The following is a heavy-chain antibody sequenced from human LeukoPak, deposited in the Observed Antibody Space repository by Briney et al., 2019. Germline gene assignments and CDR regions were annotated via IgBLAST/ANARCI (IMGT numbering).Heavy chain of an antibody. D-gene: IGHD3-10*01. CDR1: GDTLTGYY. Sequence: GASVKVSCKASGDTLTGYYIHWVRQAPRQGLEWMGCFDPNTGATHYAQKFQGRVTMTRDTSIDTDFLELRSLISDDTALYYCAGYIVVRGLTLSAFDIWSQGTMVTVSS. CDR3: AGYIVVRGLTLSAFDI. CDR2: FDPNTGAT. V-gene: IGHV1-2*02. J-gene: IGHJ3*02.